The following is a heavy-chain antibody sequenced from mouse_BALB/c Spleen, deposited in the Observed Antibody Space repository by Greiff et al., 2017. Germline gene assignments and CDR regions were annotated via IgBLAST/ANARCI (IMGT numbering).Heavy chain of an antibody. CDR2: IYPGDGDT. D-gene: IGHD2-3*01. CDR3: ARRDGYQRIFDY. CDR1: GYTFTSYW. Sequence: QVQLQQSGAELARPGASVKLSCKASGYTFTSYWMQWVKQRPGQGLEWIGAIYPGDGDTRYTQKFKGKATLTADKSSSTAYMQLSSLASEDSAVYYCARRDGYQRIFDYWGQGTTLTVSS. V-gene: IGHV1-87*01. J-gene: IGHJ2*01.